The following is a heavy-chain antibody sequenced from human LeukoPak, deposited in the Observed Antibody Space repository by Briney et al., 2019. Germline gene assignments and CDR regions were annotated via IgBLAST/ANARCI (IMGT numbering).Heavy chain of an antibody. V-gene: IGHV3-48*01. CDR3: ARGLAAAATEFDY. Sequence: GGSLRLSCAASGFTFSIYSMNWVRQAPGKGLEWVSYISSSSSTIYYADSVKGRFTISRDNAKNSLYLQMNSLRAEDTAVYYCARGLAAAATEFDYWGQGTLVTVSS. J-gene: IGHJ4*02. CDR2: ISSSSSTI. D-gene: IGHD6-13*01. CDR1: GFTFSIYS.